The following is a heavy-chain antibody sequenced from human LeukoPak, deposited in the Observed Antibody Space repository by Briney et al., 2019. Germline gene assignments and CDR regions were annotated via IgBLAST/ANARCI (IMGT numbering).Heavy chain of an antibody. J-gene: IGHJ4*02. CDR3: ARQIAAAGNNFDY. CDR1: GYSFTSYW. D-gene: IGHD6-13*01. Sequence: GESLKISCKGSGYSFTSYWIGWVRQMPGKGLEWMGIIYPGDSDTRYSPSFQGQVTISADKSISTACLQWSSLKASDTAMYYCARQIAAAGNNFDYWGQGTLVTVSS. V-gene: IGHV5-51*01. CDR2: IYPGDSDT.